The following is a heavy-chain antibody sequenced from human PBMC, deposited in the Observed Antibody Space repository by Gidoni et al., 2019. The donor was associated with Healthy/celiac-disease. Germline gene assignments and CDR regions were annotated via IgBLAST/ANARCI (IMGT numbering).Heavy chain of an antibody. D-gene: IGHD4-17*01. CDR3: ARDRHDYGDSHDAFDI. J-gene: IGHJ3*02. Sequence: EVQLVESGGGLGKPGGSLSLSCTPSGFTFSLYSMNWVRQAPGQGLECVSSISSSSSYKYYADSVKGRFTSSRDNAKNSLYLQMNSLRAEDTAVYYCARDRHDYGDSHDAFDIGGQGTMVTVSS. CDR1: GFTFSLYS. CDR2: ISSSSSYK. V-gene: IGHV3-21*01.